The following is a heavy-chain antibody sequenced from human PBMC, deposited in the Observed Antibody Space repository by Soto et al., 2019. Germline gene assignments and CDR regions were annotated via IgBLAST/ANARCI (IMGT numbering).Heavy chain of an antibody. J-gene: IGHJ5*02. CDR3: ALRGYCTGDSCYSA. CDR1: GFSLSTGGVG. Sequence: QITLKESGPTLVKPTQTLTLTCTFSGFSLSTGGVGVGWIRQPPGKALDWLALIYWDDDKRYSPSLKSRLTITKDPSKNQVVLTMTNMDPVDTAPYYCALRGYCTGDSCYSAWGQGTLVTVSS. V-gene: IGHV2-5*02. D-gene: IGHD2-15*01. CDR2: IYWDDDK.